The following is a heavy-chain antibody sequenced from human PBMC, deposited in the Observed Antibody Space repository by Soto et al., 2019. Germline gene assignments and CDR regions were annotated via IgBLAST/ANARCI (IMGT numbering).Heavy chain of an antibody. D-gene: IGHD6-13*01. V-gene: IGHV3-23*01. J-gene: IGHJ5*02. CDR1: GFNFSAYS. CDR2: IVGTGGSS. CDR3: AKSGYRSSWPFEP. Sequence: GGSLRLSCAVSGFNFSAYSMSWVRQAPGKGLEWVSSIVGTGGSSYYADSVKGRFTTSRDNAKNSVYVEMNNLGAEDTAVYYCAKSGYRSSWPFEPWGPGTRVTVSS.